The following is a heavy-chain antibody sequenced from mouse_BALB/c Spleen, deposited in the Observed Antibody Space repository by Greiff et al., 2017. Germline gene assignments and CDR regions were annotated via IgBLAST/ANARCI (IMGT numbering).Heavy chain of an antibody. V-gene: IGHV1-9*01. Sequence: QVQLQQSGAELMKPGASVKISCKATGYTFSSYWIEWVKQRPGHGLEWIGEILPGSGSTNYNEKFKGKATFTADTSSNTAYMQLSSLTSEDSAVYYCARSDYRYDDAMDYWGQGTSVTVSS. D-gene: IGHD2-14*01. CDR1: GYTFSSYW. CDR3: ARSDYRYDDAMDY. CDR2: ILPGSGST. J-gene: IGHJ4*01.